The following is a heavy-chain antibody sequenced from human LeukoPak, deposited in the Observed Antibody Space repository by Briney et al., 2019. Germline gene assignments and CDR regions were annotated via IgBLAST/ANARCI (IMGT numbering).Heavy chain of an antibody. CDR3: AKVSYYYDSSGYYPFDY. V-gene: IGHV3-23*01. D-gene: IGHD3-22*01. J-gene: IGHJ4*02. CDR2: ISGSGGST. Sequence: PGGSLRLSCAASGFTVSSNYMSWVRQAPGKGLEWVSAISGSGGSTYYADSVKGRFTISRDNSKNTLYLQMNSLRAEDTAVYYCAKVSYYYDSSGYYPFDYWGQGTLVTVSS. CDR1: GFTVSSNY.